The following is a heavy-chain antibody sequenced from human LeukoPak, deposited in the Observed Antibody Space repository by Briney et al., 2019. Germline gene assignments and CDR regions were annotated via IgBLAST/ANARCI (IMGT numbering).Heavy chain of an antibody. D-gene: IGHD6-13*01. V-gene: IGHV3-23*01. CDR3: AKIGSSSWYRYLAFDI. J-gene: IGHJ3*02. Sequence: GGSLRLSCAASGFTFSSYAMSWVRQAPGKGLEWVSAISGSGGSTYYADSVKGRFTISRDNSKNTLYLQMYSLRAEDTAVYYCAKIGSSSWYRYLAFDIWGQGTMVTVSS. CDR1: GFTFSSYA. CDR2: ISGSGGST.